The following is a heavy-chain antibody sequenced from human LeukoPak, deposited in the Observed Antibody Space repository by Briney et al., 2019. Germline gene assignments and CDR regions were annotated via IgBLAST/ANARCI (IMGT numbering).Heavy chain of an antibody. CDR2: IIPIFGTA. CDR1: GGTFSSYA. V-gene: IGHV1-69*01. J-gene: IGHJ4*02. D-gene: IGHD5-18*01. CDR3: ARDGYSYGVTGPFDY. Sequence: SVKVSCKASGGTFSSYAISWVRQAPGQGLEWMGGIIPIFGTANYAQKCQGRVTITADESTSTAYMELSSLGSEDTAVYYCARDGYSYGVTGPFDYWGQGTLVTVSS.